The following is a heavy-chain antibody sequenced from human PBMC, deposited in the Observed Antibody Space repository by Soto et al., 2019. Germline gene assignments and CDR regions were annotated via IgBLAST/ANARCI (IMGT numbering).Heavy chain of an antibody. V-gene: IGHV5-10-1*01. CDR3: ARHLYSGSRDAFDI. J-gene: IGHJ3*02. Sequence: GASLKISCKGSGYSFTSYWISWVRRMPGKGLEWMGRIYPSDSYTNYSPSFRGHVTISADKSISTAYLQWSSLKASDTAMYYCARHLYSGSRDAFDIWGQGTMLTVS. CDR1: GYSFTSYW. D-gene: IGHD1-26*01. CDR2: IYPSDSYT.